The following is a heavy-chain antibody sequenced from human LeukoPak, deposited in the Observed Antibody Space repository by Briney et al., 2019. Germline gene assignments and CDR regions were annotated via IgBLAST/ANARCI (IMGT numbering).Heavy chain of an antibody. CDR2: IYSGGTT. CDR1: GFTVSTNY. V-gene: IGHV3-53*01. J-gene: IGHJ6*02. Sequence: PGGSPRLSCAASGFTVSTNYMSWVRQAPGKGLEWVSVIYSGGTTNYADSAKGRFTISRDNSKNTVYLQMNSLRAEDTAVYYCARGGYAHYYGMDVWGQGTTVTVSS. CDR3: ARGGYAHYYGMDV. D-gene: IGHD5-18*01.